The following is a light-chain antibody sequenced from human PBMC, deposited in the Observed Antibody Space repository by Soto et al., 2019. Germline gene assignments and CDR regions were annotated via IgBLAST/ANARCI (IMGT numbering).Light chain of an antibody. V-gene: IGKV3-20*01. CDR2: GAS. CDR3: QQYSESPLT. Sequence: ENVLTHSPGTLALSPGEIATLSCSASQSVTNNYLAWYQQKPGQAPRLVIYGASTRATGIPDRFSASGSGTDFTLTINRLEPEDFAVYYCQQYSESPLTFGQGTKVDIK. CDR1: QSVTNNY. J-gene: IGKJ1*01.